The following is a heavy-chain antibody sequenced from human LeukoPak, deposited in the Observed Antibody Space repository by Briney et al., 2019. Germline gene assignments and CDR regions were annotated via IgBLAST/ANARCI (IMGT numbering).Heavy chain of an antibody. CDR3: ASVIRGGEEQLVWFDY. J-gene: IGHJ4*02. D-gene: IGHD6-6*01. V-gene: IGHV4-30-4*08. CDR2: IYLSGST. Sequence: NASQSLSPTCTVSCGSISSGDYYWSWIRQPPGKGLEWIGYIYLSGSTYYNPSPKSRVTISVYTSKNQFSLKLSSVTAADTAVYYCASVIRGGEEQLVWFDYWGQGTLVTVSS. CDR1: CGSISSGDYY.